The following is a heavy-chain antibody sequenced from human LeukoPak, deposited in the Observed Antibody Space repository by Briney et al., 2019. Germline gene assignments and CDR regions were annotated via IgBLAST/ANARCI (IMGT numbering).Heavy chain of an antibody. CDR3: ARDARGLPQPDAFDI. J-gene: IGHJ3*02. Sequence: PGGSLRLSCAASGFTFSSYAMHWVRQAPGKGLEWVAVISYDGSNKYYADSVKGRFTISRDNSKNTLYLQMNSLRAEDTAVYYCARDARGLPQPDAFDIWGQGTMVTVSS. D-gene: IGHD5-12*01. V-gene: IGHV3-30-3*01. CDR2: ISYDGSNK. CDR1: GFTFSSYA.